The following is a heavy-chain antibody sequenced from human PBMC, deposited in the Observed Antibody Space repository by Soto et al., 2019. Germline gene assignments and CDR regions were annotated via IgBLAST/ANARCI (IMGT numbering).Heavy chain of an antibody. CDR3: SKRSSGYCYYDDY. Sequence: PGGALRLSCAASGFTFSSNAMSWVRQAPGKGLEWVSAISGSGGSTYYADSVKGRVTISRDNSKNTLYLQMNSLRAEDTAVYYCSKRSSGYCYYDDYWAQGTLVTVST. J-gene: IGHJ4*02. CDR2: ISGSGGST. CDR1: GFTFSSNA. D-gene: IGHD3-22*01. V-gene: IGHV3-23*01.